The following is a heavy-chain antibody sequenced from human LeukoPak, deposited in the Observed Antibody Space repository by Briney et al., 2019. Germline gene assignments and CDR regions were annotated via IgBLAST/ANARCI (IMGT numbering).Heavy chain of an antibody. J-gene: IGHJ5*02. D-gene: IGHD2-15*01. CDR1: GGSLSSYY. CDR2: IYYSGST. Sequence: PSETLSLTCTVSGGSLSSYYWSWIRQPPGKGLEWIGYIYYSGSTNYNPSLTSRGTISVDTSKNQFSLKLSSVTAADTAVYYCARMKAGYCSGGSCYPAPNWFDPWGQGTLVTVSS. CDR3: ARMKAGYCSGGSCYPAPNWFDP. V-gene: IGHV4-59*01.